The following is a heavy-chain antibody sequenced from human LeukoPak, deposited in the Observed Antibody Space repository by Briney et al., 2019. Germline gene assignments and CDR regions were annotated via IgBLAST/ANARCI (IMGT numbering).Heavy chain of an antibody. CDR2: INPNSGGT. D-gene: IGHD4-4*01. J-gene: IGHJ4*02. Sequence: ASVKVSCKASGYTFTGYYMHWVRQAPGQGLEWMGWINPNSGGTNYAQKFQGRVTMTRDTSISTAYVELSRLRSDDTAVYYCARDLWADYSNYEVDYWGQGTLVTVSS. V-gene: IGHV1-2*02. CDR3: ARDLWADYSNYEVDY. CDR1: GYTFTGYY.